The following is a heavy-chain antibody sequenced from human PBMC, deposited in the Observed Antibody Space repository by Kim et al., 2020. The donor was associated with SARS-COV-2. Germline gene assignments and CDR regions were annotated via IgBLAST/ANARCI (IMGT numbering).Heavy chain of an antibody. Sequence: SVKVSCKASGGTFSSYAISWVRQAPGQGLEWMGGIIPIFGTANYAQKFQGRVTITADESTSTAYMELSSLRSEDTAVYYCARAYQPLLGYYYGMDVWGQGTTVTVSS. J-gene: IGHJ6*02. CDR3: ARAYQPLLGYYYGMDV. CDR1: GGTFSSYA. D-gene: IGHD2-2*01. CDR2: IIPIFGTA. V-gene: IGHV1-69*13.